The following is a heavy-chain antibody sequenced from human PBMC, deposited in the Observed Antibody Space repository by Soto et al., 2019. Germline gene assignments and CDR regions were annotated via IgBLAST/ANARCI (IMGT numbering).Heavy chain of an antibody. J-gene: IGHJ4*02. V-gene: IGHV3-64D*08. CDR3: VKPGARYSSSWYFDY. CDR1: GFTFSIYT. Sequence: EVQLVASGGGLVQPGGSLRLSCSASGFTFSIYTIHWVRQAPGKGLEYVSAISGNGGSTYYADSVKDRFTISRDNSENTLFHQMSSLRPEDTAVYYCVKPGARYSSSWYFDYWGQGTLVTVSS. CDR2: ISGNGGST. D-gene: IGHD6-13*01.